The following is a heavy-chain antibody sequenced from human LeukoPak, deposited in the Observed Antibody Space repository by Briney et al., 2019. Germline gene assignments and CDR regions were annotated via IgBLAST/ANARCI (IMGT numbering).Heavy chain of an antibody. Sequence: EAAVKVSCKASGYTFTSYGISWVRQAPGQGLEWMGWISGDNGDTNYAQKLQGRVTMTSATSTNTVYMELRTLRSDDTAVYYCARDPVVGATRVDYWGQGTLVTVSS. CDR2: ISGDNGDT. D-gene: IGHD1-26*01. V-gene: IGHV1-18*01. J-gene: IGHJ4*02. CDR3: ARDPVVGATRVDY. CDR1: GYTFTSYG.